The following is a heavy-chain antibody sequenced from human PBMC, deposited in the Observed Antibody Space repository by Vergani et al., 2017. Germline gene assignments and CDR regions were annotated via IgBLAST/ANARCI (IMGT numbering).Heavy chain of an antibody. CDR1: GFTFNSYA. D-gene: IGHD6-6*01. Sequence: EVQLLESGGGLVQPGGSLRLSCAASGFTFNSYAMSWVRQAPGKGLEWVSAVSGGGGTTYYADSVKGRFTISRDNAKNSLYLQMNSLRAEDTAVDYCARAYRGYSSSFHYYYYMDVWGKGTTVTVSS. CDR3: ARAYRGYSSSFHYYYYMDV. CDR2: VSGGGGTT. J-gene: IGHJ6*03. V-gene: IGHV3-23*01.